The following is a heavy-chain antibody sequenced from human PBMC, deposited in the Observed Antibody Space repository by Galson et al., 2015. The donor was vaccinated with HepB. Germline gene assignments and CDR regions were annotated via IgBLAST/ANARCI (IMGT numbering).Heavy chain of an antibody. CDR2: IWYDGSNK. J-gene: IGHJ5*02. V-gene: IGHV3-33*01. D-gene: IGHD3-16*01. CDR1: GFTFSSYG. Sequence: SLRLSCAASGFTFSSYGMHWVRQAPGKGLEWVAVIWYDGSNKYYADSVKGRFTISRDNSKNTLYLQMNSLRAEDTAVYYCAREGFGGISTGWFDPWGQGTLVTVSS. CDR3: AREGFGGISTGWFDP.